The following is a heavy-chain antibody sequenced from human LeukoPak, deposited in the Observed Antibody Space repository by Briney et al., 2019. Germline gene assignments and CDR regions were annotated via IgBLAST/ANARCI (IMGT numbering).Heavy chain of an antibody. CDR1: GYTFTGYY. CDR3: ARVGQWLDKAFDY. J-gene: IGHJ4*02. D-gene: IGHD6-19*01. Sequence: ASVKVSCKASGYTFTGYYMHWVRQAPGQGLEWMGWINPNSGGTNYAQKFQGWVTMTRDTSISTAYMELSRLRSDDTAVYYCARVGQWLDKAFDYWGQGTLVTVSS. V-gene: IGHV1-2*04. CDR2: INPNSGGT.